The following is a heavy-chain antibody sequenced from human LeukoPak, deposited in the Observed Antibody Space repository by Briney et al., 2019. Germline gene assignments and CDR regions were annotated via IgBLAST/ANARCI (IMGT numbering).Heavy chain of an antibody. V-gene: IGHV1-69*13. Sequence: SVKVSCKASGGTFSSYAISWVRQAPGQGLEWMGGIIPIFGTANYAQKFQGRVTITADESTSTAYMELSSLRSEDTAVYYCASGKDIVATIPSAFDYWGQGTLVTVSS. CDR1: GGTFSSYA. CDR2: IIPIFGTA. D-gene: IGHD5-12*01. CDR3: ASGKDIVATIPSAFDY. J-gene: IGHJ4*02.